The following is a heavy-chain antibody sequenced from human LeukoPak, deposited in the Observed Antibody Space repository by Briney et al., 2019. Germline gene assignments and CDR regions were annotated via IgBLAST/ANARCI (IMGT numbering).Heavy chain of an antibody. CDR3: ARNPPYSGSYGGDDDYFDY. CDR1: GYTFINHG. Sequence: ASVRVSCKASGYTFINHGISWVRQAPGQGLEWLGWISTYNGNTNYAQKLQGRVTMTTDTSTSTAYMELRSLRSDDTAVYYCARNPPYSGSYGGDDDYFDYWGQGTLVTVSS. V-gene: IGHV1-18*01. CDR2: ISTYNGNT. D-gene: IGHD1-26*01. J-gene: IGHJ4*02.